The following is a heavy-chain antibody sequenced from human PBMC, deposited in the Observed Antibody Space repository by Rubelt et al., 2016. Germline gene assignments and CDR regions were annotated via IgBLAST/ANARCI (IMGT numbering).Heavy chain of an antibody. CDR1: GFTFSSYW. V-gene: IGHV3-7*01. CDR2: IKEDGSET. CDR3: ASGGSFFDH. Sequence: RLSCAASGFTFSSYWMSWARQAPGKGLEWLANIKEDGSETYHVDSVRGRFTISRDNARNSLYLQMNNLRAEDTAVYYCASGGSFFDHWGQGTLVTVSS. D-gene: IGHD3-10*01. J-gene: IGHJ4*02.